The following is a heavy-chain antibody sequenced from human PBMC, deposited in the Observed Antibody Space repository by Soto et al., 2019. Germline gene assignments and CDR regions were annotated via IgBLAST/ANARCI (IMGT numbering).Heavy chain of an antibody. D-gene: IGHD2-15*01. V-gene: IGHV3-23*01. CDR3: ARDRGYCSGRTCYWCFDL. CDR2: ISSTGSST. J-gene: IGHJ2*01. Sequence: GGSLRLSCAASGFSFSNNGISWVRQAPGKGLEWVSTISSTGSSTYYADSVKGRFTISRDNSKNTVFVQMNSLRAEDTAVYYCARDRGYCSGRTCYWCFDLWGRGTPVTVSS. CDR1: GFSFSNNG.